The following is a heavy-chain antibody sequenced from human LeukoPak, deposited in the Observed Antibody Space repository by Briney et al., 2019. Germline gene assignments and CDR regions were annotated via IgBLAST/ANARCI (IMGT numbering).Heavy chain of an antibody. D-gene: IGHD2-2*01. Sequence: SETLSLTCAVYGGSFSGYYWSWIRQPPGKGLEWIGEINHSGSTNYNPSLKSRVTISVDTSKNQFSLKLSSVTAADTAVYYCARLGYCSSTSCYVMDVWGKGTTVTVSS. CDR3: ARLGYCSSTSCYVMDV. CDR2: INHSGST. V-gene: IGHV4-34*01. J-gene: IGHJ6*04. CDR1: GGSFSGYY.